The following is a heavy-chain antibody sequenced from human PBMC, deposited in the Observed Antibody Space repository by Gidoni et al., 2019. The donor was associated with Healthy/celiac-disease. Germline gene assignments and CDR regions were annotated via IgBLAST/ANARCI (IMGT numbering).Heavy chain of an antibody. J-gene: IGHJ3*02. Sequence: QVQLQESGPGRVKPSETLSLTCAVSGYSISSGHYWAWIRQPPGKGLEWIGSIYHSGSTYYNPSLKSRVTISVDTSKNQFSLKLSSVTAADTAVYYCARDFAAPGDSSGYYYVAHDAFDIWGQGTMVTVSS. V-gene: IGHV4-38-2*02. CDR3: ARDFAAPGDSSGYYYVAHDAFDI. CDR2: IYHSGST. D-gene: IGHD3-22*01. CDR1: GYSISSGHY.